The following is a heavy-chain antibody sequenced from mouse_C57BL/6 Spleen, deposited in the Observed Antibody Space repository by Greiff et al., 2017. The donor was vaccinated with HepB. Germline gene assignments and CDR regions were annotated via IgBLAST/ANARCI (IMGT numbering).Heavy chain of an antibody. V-gene: IGHV14-2*01. Sequence: VQLQQSGAELVKPGASVKLSCTASGFNIKDYYMHWVKQRTEQGLEWIGRIDPEDGETKYAPKFQGKATITADTSSNSAYLQLSSLTSEDTAVYYCARSREFITTVTGFDVWGTGTTVTVSS. CDR3: ARSREFITTVTGFDV. D-gene: IGHD1-1*01. CDR2: IDPEDGET. J-gene: IGHJ1*03. CDR1: GFNIKDYY.